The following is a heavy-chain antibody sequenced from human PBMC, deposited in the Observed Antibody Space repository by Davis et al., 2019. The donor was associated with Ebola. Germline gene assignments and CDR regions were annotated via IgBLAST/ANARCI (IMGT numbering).Heavy chain of an antibody. J-gene: IGHJ4*02. V-gene: IGHV4-59*11. CDR3: ARGRHLSVSPFAY. CDR2: IHSSGNT. D-gene: IGHD5/OR15-5a*01. Sequence: PSETLSLTCLVSGGSISSPFWTWIRQSPGKGLEWIGYIHSSGNTNYNPSFKSRVTVSLDASKSQSSLKLSSVTAADTAAYYCARGRHLSVSPFAYWGQGILVTVSP. CDR1: GGSISSPF.